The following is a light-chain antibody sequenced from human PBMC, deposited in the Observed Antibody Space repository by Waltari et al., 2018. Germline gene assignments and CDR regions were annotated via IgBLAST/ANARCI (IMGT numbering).Light chain of an antibody. CDR3: QQYFTTPS. Sequence: DIVMTQAPDSLALCLGDSASHKCTSSQSLLDRSSNRNYLAWYQQRPGQSPKLLIYWASTRESGVPDRFSGSGSRTDFTLTISSLQAEDVAIYYCQQYFTTPSFGQGTRLEIK. CDR2: WAS. J-gene: IGKJ5*01. V-gene: IGKV4-1*01. CDR1: QSLLDRSSNRNY.